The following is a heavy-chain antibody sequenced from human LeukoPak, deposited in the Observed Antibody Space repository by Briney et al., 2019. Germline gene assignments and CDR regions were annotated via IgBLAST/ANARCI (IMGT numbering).Heavy chain of an antibody. D-gene: IGHD3-10*01. Sequence: SETLSLTCTVSGGSISYYWSWIRRPAGKGLEWIGRIHTSGSTNYNPSLKSRVTISVDTSKNQFSLKLSSVTAADTAVYYCARTPPLWFGESWGQRTLVTVSS. CDR2: IHTSGST. CDR1: GGSISYY. CDR3: ARTPPLWFGES. V-gene: IGHV4-4*07. J-gene: IGHJ4*02.